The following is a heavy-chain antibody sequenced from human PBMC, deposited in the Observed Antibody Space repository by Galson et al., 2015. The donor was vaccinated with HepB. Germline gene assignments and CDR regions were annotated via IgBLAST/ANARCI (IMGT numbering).Heavy chain of an antibody. V-gene: IGHV3-15*01. J-gene: IGHJ6*02. CDR3: TTEGRRGYDYGDYDYYYYGMDV. CDR2: IKSKTDGGTT. Sequence: SLRLSCAASGFTFSNAWMSWVRQAPGKGLEWVGRIKSKTDGGTTDYAAPVKGRFTISRDDSKNTLYLQMNSLKTEDTAVYYCTTEGRRGYDYGDYDYYYYGMDVWGQGTTVTVSS. CDR1: GFTFSNAW. D-gene: IGHD4-17*01.